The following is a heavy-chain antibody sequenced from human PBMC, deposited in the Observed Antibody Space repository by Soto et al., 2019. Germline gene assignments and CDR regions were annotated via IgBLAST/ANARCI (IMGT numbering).Heavy chain of an antibody. CDR2: IHHSGST. Sequence: SETLSLTCNVSGGSISSGGYYWTWIRQHPGKGLEWIGNIHHSGSTFYNPSLKSRVSISVDTSKNQFSLKLSSVTAADTAVYFCAREAPPPCAFDIWGQGTMVTVPS. J-gene: IGHJ3*02. CDR3: AREAPPPCAFDI. V-gene: IGHV4-31*03. CDR1: GGSISSGGYY.